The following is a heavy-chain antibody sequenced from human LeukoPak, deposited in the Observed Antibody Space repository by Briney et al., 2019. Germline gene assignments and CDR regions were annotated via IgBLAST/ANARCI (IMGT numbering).Heavy chain of an antibody. CDR1: GFTFSSYG. CDR2: LWYDGSNK. Sequence: GGSLRHSCAASGFTFSSYGMHWVRQAPGKGLEWVGVLWYDGSNKYYADSVKGRFTISRDNSKNTLSLQMNSPRAEDTAVYYCVREQYGDDDAFDIWGQGTMVTVSS. D-gene: IGHD4-17*01. CDR3: VREQYGDDDAFDI. J-gene: IGHJ3*02. V-gene: IGHV3-33*01.